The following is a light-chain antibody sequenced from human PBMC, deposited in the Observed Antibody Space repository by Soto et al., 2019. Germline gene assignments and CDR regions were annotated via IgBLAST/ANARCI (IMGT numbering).Light chain of an antibody. J-gene: IGKJ1*01. Sequence: EVVMTQSPATLPVSLGGRVTLSCRASQSVGSNLAWYQQKPGQPPRLLIYEASNRDTGVPTRFSGSGSGTEFTITITSLQSEDFAVYYCQQYNHWPPWTFGQGTKVEIK. CDR2: EAS. CDR3: QQYNHWPPWT. V-gene: IGKV3D-15*01. CDR1: QSVGSN.